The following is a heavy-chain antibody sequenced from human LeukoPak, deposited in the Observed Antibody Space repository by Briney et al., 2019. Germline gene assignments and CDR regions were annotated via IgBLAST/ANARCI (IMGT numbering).Heavy chain of an antibody. CDR3: ARDDYGETFDY. Sequence: GGSLRLSCTTSGFIFGDYPMSWVRQAPGKGLEWVSGISAGGGSTYYADSVKGRFTISRDNSKNTLYLQMNSLRAEDTAVYYCARDDYGETFDYWGQGTLVTVSS. J-gene: IGHJ4*02. D-gene: IGHD4-17*01. V-gene: IGHV3-23*01. CDR2: ISAGGGST. CDR1: GFIFGDYP.